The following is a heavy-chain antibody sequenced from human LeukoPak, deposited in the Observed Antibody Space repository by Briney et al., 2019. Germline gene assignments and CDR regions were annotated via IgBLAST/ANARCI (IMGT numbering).Heavy chain of an antibody. CDR1: GGSISSYY. D-gene: IGHD1-26*01. CDR2: IYYSGST. CDR3: ARDQAVGATYYFDY. V-gene: IGHV4-59*12. Sequence: KASETLSLTCTVSGGSISSYYWSWIRQPPGKGLEWIGYIYYSGSTNYNPSLKSRVTISVDKSKNQFSLKLSSVTAADTAVYYCARDQAVGATYYFDYWGQGTLVTVSS. J-gene: IGHJ4*02.